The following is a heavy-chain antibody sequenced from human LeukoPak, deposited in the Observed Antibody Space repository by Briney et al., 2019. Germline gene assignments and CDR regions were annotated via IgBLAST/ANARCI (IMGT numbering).Heavy chain of an antibody. J-gene: IGHJ5*02. CDR2: ISAYNGNT. CDR3: ARAYYCSSTSCYMNDWFDP. Sequence: ASVKVSCKASGYTFTSYGISWVRQAPGQGLEWMGWISAYNGNTNYAQKLQGRVTMTTGTSTSTAYMELRSLRSDDTAVYYCARAYYCSSTSCYMNDWFDPWGQGTLVTVSS. D-gene: IGHD2-2*02. V-gene: IGHV1-18*01. CDR1: GYTFTSYG.